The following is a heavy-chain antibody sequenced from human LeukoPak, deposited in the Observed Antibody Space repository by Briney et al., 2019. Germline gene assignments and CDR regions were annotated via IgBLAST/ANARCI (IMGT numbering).Heavy chain of an antibody. J-gene: IGHJ4*02. Sequence: SVKVSCKASGGTFSSYAISWVRQAPGQGLEWMGGIIPIFGIANYAQKFQGRVTITADKSTNTAYMELSSLRSEDTAVYYCARTPYCSGGSCYSGYFDYWGQGTLVTVSS. CDR1: GGTFSSYA. CDR3: ARTPYCSGGSCYSGYFDY. D-gene: IGHD2-15*01. CDR2: IIPIFGIA. V-gene: IGHV1-69*10.